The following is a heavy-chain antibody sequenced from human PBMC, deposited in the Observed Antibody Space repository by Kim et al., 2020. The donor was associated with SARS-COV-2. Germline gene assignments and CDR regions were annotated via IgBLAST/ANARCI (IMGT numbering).Heavy chain of an antibody. J-gene: IGHJ3*02. V-gene: IGHV1-69*13. D-gene: IGHD3-10*01. Sequence: SVKVSCKASGGTFSSYAISWVRQAPGQGLEWMGGIIPIFGTANYAQKFQGRVTITADESTSTAYMELSSLRSEDTAVYYCARVGQPGGLAYGSGSENYAFDIWGQGTMVTVSS. CDR1: GGTFSSYA. CDR3: ARVGQPGGLAYGSGSENYAFDI. CDR2: IIPIFGTA.